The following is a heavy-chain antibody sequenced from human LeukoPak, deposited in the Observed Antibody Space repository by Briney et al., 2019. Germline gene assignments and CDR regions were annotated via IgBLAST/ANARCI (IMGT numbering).Heavy chain of an antibody. CDR3: ARLYCTRTSCYVDY. D-gene: IGHD2-2*01. V-gene: IGHV4-39*07. CDR1: GGSISSSSYY. CDR2: IYYSGST. Sequence: SETLSLTCTVSGGSISSSSYYWGWIRQPPGKGLEWIGSIYYSGSTYYNPSLKSRVTISVDTSKNQFSLKLSSVTAADTAVYYCARLYCTRTSCYVDYWGQGTLVTVSS. J-gene: IGHJ4*02.